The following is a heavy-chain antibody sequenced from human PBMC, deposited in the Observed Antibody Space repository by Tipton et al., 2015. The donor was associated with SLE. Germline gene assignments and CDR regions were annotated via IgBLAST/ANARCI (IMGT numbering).Heavy chain of an antibody. J-gene: IGHJ5*02. V-gene: IGHV1-2*06. D-gene: IGHD6-13*01. CDR3: ARSIAAAGTVWFDP. CDR2: INPNSGGT. CDR1: GYTFTGYY. Sequence: QLVQSGAEVKKPGASVKVSCKASGYTFTGYYMHWVRQAPGQGLEWMGRINPNSGGTNYAQKFQGRVTMTRDTSISTAYMELSRLRSDDTAVYYCARSIAAAGTVWFDPWGQGTLVTVSS.